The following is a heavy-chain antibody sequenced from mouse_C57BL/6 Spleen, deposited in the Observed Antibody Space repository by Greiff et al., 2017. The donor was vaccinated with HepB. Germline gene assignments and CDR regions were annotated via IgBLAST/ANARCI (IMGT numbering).Heavy chain of an antibody. D-gene: IGHD1-1*01. V-gene: IGHV5-9-1*02. Sequence: DVMLVESGEGLVKPGGSLKLSCAASGFTFSSYAMSWVRQTPEKRLEWVAYISSGGDYIYYADTVKGRFTISRDNARNTLYLQMSSLKSEDTAMYYCTRDPGSSSLYWYFDVWGTGTTVTVSS. J-gene: IGHJ1*03. CDR3: TRDPGSSSLYWYFDV. CDR1: GFTFSSYA. CDR2: ISSGGDYI.